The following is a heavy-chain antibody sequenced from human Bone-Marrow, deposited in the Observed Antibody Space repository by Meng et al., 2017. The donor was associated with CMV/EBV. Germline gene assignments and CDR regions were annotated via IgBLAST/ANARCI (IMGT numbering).Heavy chain of an antibody. CDR1: GFTVSSNE. CDR3: ARAYAPFGVVITPGY. CDR2: ISGGST. J-gene: IGHJ4*02. Sequence: GGSLRLSCAASGFTVSSNEMSWVRQAPGKGLEWVSSISGGSTYYADSRKGRFTISRDNSKNTLHLQMNSLRAEDTAVYYCARAYAPFGVVITPGYWGQGTLVTVSS. V-gene: IGHV3-38-3*01. D-gene: IGHD3-3*01.